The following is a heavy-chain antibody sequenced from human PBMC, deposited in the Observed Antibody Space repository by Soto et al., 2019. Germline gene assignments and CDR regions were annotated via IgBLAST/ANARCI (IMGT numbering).Heavy chain of an antibody. CDR3: ARDLEETYYGILTGYTGGYYYGMDV. J-gene: IGHJ6*02. CDR1: GFTFSSYA. D-gene: IGHD3-9*01. Sequence: GGSLRLSCAASGFTFSSYAMHWVRQAPGKGLEWVAVISYDGSNKYYADSVKGRFTISRDNSKNTLYLQMNSLRAEDTAVYYCARDLEETYYGILTGYTGGYYYGMDVWGQGTTVTVSS. V-gene: IGHV3-30-3*01. CDR2: ISYDGSNK.